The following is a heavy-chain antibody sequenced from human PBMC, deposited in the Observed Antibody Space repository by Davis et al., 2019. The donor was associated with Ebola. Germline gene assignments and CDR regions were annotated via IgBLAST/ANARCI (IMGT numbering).Heavy chain of an antibody. CDR1: GFTFSSYS. D-gene: IGHD3-10*01. Sequence: GESLKISCAASGFTFSSYSMNWARQAPGKGLEWVSSISSSSSYIYYADSVKGRFTISRDNAKNSLYLQMNSLRAEDTAVYYCARMVQGGIDYWGQGTLVTVSS. J-gene: IGHJ4*02. CDR3: ARMVQGGIDY. CDR2: ISSSSSYI. V-gene: IGHV3-21*01.